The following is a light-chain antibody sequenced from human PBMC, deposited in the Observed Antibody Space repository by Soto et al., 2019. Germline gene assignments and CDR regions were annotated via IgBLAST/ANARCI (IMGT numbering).Light chain of an antibody. CDR1: QSVSSDY. J-gene: IGKJ5*01. Sequence: EIVLTQSPATLSLSPGESATLSCRASQSVSSDYLAWYQQKPDQAPRLLIYGASSRATGIPDRFSGSGSGAVFTLTISRLEPEDFAVFYCQQYGNSPITFGQGTRLEIK. CDR2: GAS. CDR3: QQYGNSPIT. V-gene: IGKV3-20*01.